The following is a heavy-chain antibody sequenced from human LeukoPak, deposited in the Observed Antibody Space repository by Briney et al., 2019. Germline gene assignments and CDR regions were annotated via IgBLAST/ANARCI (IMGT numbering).Heavy chain of an antibody. CDR2: LNPNTGDT. V-gene: IGHV1-2*02. J-gene: IGHJ4*02. Sequence: GASVKVSCKASGDNLAHYHTHWVRQAPGKGLEWIGSLNPNTGDTLLAQKFQVRVTMTRDTSITVGYRELRRLTFDDTAFYYFARDLASGPDLWGQGTLVTVAS. CDR1: GDNLAHYH. CDR3: ARDLASGPDL.